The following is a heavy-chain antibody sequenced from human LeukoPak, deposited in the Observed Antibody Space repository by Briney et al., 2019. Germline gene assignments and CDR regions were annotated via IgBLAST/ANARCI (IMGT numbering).Heavy chain of an antibody. J-gene: IGHJ6*03. Sequence: ASVKVSCKASNYTFTNYGIMWVRQAPGQGLEWMGWISASNGNTNYAQKLQGRVTMTTDTSTSTAYMELRSLRSDDTAVYYCARGGLTGDQDYYYYLYMDVWGKGTTVTVSS. CDR3: ARGGLTGDQDYYYYLYMDV. CDR1: NYTFTNYG. CDR2: ISASNGNT. D-gene: IGHD7-27*01. V-gene: IGHV1-18*01.